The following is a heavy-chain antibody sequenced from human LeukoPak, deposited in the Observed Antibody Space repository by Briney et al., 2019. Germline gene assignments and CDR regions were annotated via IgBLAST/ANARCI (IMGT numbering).Heavy chain of an antibody. J-gene: IGHJ4*02. Sequence: GGSLRLSCAASGFTVSSNYMNWVRQAPGKGLEWVSVIYGGDNIYYADSVKGRFTISRDNSKNTLYLQMNSLRAEDTAVYYCARGAGYNYPYYFDYWGQGTLVTVSS. V-gene: IGHV3-53*01. CDR3: ARGAGYNYPYYFDY. CDR2: IYGGDNI. D-gene: IGHD5-24*01. CDR1: GFTVSSNY.